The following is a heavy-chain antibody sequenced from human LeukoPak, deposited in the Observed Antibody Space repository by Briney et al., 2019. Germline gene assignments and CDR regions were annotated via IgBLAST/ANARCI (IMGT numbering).Heavy chain of an antibody. J-gene: IGHJ5*02. V-gene: IGHV3-23*01. D-gene: IGHD2-15*01. CDR1: GFTFSNYA. CDR3: AKDRGDVVAAATVRFDP. CDR2: ISGSGGST. Sequence: GGSLRLSCAASGFTFSNYAMSWVRQAPGQGLEWVSTISGSGGSTFYADSVKGRFIISRDNSKNTLYLQMNSLRADDTAVYHCAKDRGDVVAAATVRFDPWGQGTLVTVSS.